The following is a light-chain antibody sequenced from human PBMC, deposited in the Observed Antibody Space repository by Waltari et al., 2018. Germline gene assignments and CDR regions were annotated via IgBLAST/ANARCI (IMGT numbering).Light chain of an antibody. V-gene: IGKV1-5*01. CDR1: EAINKW. Sequence: DTQLSQFPSTLAASVGDRVTITCRAREAINKWLAWYQQKPGKAPKVLIYDASTLQSGVPSRFSGSGSGTEFTLTIDSLQPDDFATYYCQQSYGTLYTFGQGTKVEI. CDR3: QQSYGTLYT. CDR2: DAS. J-gene: IGKJ2*01.